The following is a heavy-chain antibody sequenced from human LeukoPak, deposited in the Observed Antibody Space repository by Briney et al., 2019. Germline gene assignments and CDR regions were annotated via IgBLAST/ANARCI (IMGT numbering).Heavy chain of an antibody. CDR1: GSSISSDY. CDR3: AREPFLSYSPYYYYGMDV. CDR2: IYTSGST. J-gene: IGHJ6*02. V-gene: IGHV4-4*07. D-gene: IGHD2-15*01. Sequence: SETLSLTCTVSGSSISSDYWSWIRQPAGKGLEWIGRIYTSGSTNYNPSLKSRVTMSVDTSKNQFSLKLSSVTAADTAVYYCAREPFLSYSPYYYYGMDVWGQGTTVTVSS.